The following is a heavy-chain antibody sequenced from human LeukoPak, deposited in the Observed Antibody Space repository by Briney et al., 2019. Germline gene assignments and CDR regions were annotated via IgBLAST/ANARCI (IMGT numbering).Heavy chain of an antibody. CDR3: ATSGWYLLPGVY. V-gene: IGHV4-39*01. J-gene: IGHJ4*02. CDR2: IYYSGST. Sequence: SETLSLTCTVSGDSISSTNYYWGWIRQPPGKGLEWIGSIYYSGSTYYNPSLESRVTISVDTSKNQFSLKLSSVTAADTAVYYCATSGWYLLPGVYWGQGALVTVSS. D-gene: IGHD6-19*01. CDR1: GDSISSTNYY.